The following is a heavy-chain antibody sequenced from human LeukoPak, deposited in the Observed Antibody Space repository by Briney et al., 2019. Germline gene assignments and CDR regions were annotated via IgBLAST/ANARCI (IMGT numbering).Heavy chain of an antibody. D-gene: IGHD1-26*01. V-gene: IGHV4-34*01. Sequence: SETLSLTCAVYGGSFSGYYWSWIRQPPGKGLEWIGEINHSGSTNYNPSLKSRVTISVDTSKNQFSLKLSSVTAADTAVYYCARPHRDSGLFDYWGQGTLVTVSS. CDR1: GGSFSGYY. J-gene: IGHJ4*02. CDR2: INHSGST. CDR3: ARPHRDSGLFDY.